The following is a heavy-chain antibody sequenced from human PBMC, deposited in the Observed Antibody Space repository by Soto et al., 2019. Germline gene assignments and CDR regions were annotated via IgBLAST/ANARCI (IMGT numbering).Heavy chain of an antibody. Sequence: QVQLVQSGAEVKKPGASVKVSCKASGYTFTSYGISWVRQAPGQGLEWMGWISAYIGNTNYAQKLQGRVTMTTDTSKSAAYMELRGLRSDDTAVYYCVRHGFLEWLLSSIHYYYGMDVWGQGTTVTVSS. D-gene: IGHD3-3*01. CDR3: VRHGFLEWLLSSIHYYYGMDV. CDR2: ISAYIGNT. CDR1: GYTFTSYG. V-gene: IGHV1-18*04. J-gene: IGHJ6*02.